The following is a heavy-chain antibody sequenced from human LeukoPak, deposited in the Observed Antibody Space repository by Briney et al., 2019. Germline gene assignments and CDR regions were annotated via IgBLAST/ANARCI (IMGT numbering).Heavy chain of an antibody. D-gene: IGHD3-22*01. CDR1: GGSFSGYY. CDR3: ARGRSLRFYYYDSSGYYYFDY. Sequence: SETLSLTCAVYGGSFSGYYWSWIRQPPGKGLEWIGEINHSGSTNYNPSLKSRVTISVDTSKNQFSLKLSSVTAADTAVYYCARGRSLRFYYYDSSGYYYFDYWGQGTLATVSS. J-gene: IGHJ4*02. V-gene: IGHV4-34*01. CDR2: INHSGST.